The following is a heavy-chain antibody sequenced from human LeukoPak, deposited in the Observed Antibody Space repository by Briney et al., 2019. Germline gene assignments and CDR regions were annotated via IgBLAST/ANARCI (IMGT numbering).Heavy chain of an antibody. V-gene: IGHV3-48*01. D-gene: IGHD3-16*02. Sequence: PGGSLRLSCAASGFTFSSYSMNWVRQAPGKGLEWVSYISSSSSTIYYADSVKGRFTISRDNAKNSLYLQMNSLRAEDTAVYYCARETLPLGELSLSYWGQGTLVTVSS. CDR3: ARETLPLGELSLSY. CDR1: GFTFSSYS. J-gene: IGHJ4*02. CDR2: ISSSSSTI.